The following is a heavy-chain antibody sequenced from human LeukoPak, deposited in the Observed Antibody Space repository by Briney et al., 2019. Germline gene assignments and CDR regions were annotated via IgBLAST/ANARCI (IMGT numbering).Heavy chain of an antibody. J-gene: IGHJ4*02. CDR2: ISYDGSNK. V-gene: IGHV3-30*03. Sequence: GRSLRLSCAASGFTFSSYGMHWVRQAPGKGLEWVAVISYDGSNKYYTDSVKGRLTISRDNSKNTLYLQMNSLRAEDTAIYYCAREGPRGNSQFDYWGQGTLVTVSS. D-gene: IGHD2/OR15-2a*01. CDR1: GFTFSSYG. CDR3: AREGPRGNSQFDY.